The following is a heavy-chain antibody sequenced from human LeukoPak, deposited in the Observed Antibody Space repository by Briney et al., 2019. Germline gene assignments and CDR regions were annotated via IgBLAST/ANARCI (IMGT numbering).Heavy chain of an antibody. V-gene: IGHV4-38-2*01. D-gene: IGHD3-3*01. CDR2: IYHSGST. Sequence: SETLSLTCAVFGYSISSGYYWGWIRQPPGKGLEWIGSIYHSGSTYYNPSLKSRVTISVDTSKNQFSLKLSSVTAADTAVYYCARGTRGLEWLANGAFDIWGQGTMVTVSS. J-gene: IGHJ3*02. CDR1: GYSISSGYY. CDR3: ARGTRGLEWLANGAFDI.